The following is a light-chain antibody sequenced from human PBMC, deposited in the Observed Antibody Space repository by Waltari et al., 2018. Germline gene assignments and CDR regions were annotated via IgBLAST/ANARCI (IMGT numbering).Light chain of an antibody. CDR3: SSYASVSSLV. J-gene: IGLJ2*01. V-gene: IGLV2-14*01. Sequence: QSALTQPASVSGSPGQSITISCTGTSGDVGGEIYVSWYQQHPGKAPKLMIYDVSNRPSGVSNRFSASKSGNTASLTISGLQAEDEGDYYCSSYASVSSLVFGGGTRLTVL. CDR1: SGDVGGEIY. CDR2: DVS.